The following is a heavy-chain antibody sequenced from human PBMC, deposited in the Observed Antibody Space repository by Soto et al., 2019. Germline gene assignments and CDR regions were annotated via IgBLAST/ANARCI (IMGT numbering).Heavy chain of an antibody. CDR3: ARRYGSAFDF. D-gene: IGHD3-10*01. CDR2: IYYSGST. J-gene: IGHJ3*01. Sequence: QVQLQESGPGLVKPSETLSLTCTVSGGSISSYYWSWIRQPPGKGLEWIGYIYYSGSTNYNPSVKSRVTISVDTSKNKFYLKLRSVTAADTAVYYCARRYGSAFDFWGQGTMVTVSS. CDR1: GGSISSYY. V-gene: IGHV4-59*01.